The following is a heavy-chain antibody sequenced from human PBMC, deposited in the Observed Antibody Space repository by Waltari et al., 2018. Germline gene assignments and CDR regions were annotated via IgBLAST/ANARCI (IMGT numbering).Heavy chain of an antibody. CDR2: IYTSGRT. D-gene: IGHD2-15*01. J-gene: IGHJ4*02. CDR3: ASVVVVAATSLPDY. Sequence: QVQLQESGPGLVKPSQTLSLTCTVSGGSISSGSYYWSWIRQPAGKGLEWLGRIYTSGRTNYNPSLKRRVTISVDTSKNQFSRKLSSVTAADTAVYYCASVVVVAATSLPDYWGQGTLVTVSS. CDR1: GGSISSGSYY. V-gene: IGHV4-61*02.